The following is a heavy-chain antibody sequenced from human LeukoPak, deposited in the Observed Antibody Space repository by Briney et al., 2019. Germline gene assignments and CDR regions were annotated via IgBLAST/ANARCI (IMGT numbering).Heavy chain of an antibody. CDR2: IYYSGST. D-gene: IGHD3-10*01. V-gene: IGHV4-59*01. CDR1: GGSISSYY. CDR3: ARDAHPYGSGSYLFDY. Sequence: SETLSLTCTVSGGSISSYYWSWIRQPPGQGLEWMGYIYYSGSTNYNPSLKSRVTISVDTSKNQFSLKLSSVTAADTAVYYCARDAHPYGSGSYLFDYWGQGTLVTVSS. J-gene: IGHJ4*02.